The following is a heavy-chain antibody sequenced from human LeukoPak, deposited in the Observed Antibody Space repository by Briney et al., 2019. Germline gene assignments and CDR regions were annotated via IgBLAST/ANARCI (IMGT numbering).Heavy chain of an antibody. CDR2: IFGADTT. CDR3: ARGGEIIDY. Sequence: PGGSLRLSCAATDFIVSDSHMSWVRQAPGRGLEWVSVIFGADTTFYADSVKGRFTISRDNLQNTVNLQMNSLRDDDTAVYYCARGGEIIDYWGQGTQVTVSS. D-gene: IGHD3-16*01. J-gene: IGHJ4*02. CDR1: DFIVSDSH. V-gene: IGHV3-53*01.